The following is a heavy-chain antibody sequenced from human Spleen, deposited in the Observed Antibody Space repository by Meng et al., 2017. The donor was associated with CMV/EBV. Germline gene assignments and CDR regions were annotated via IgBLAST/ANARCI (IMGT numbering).Heavy chain of an antibody. V-gene: IGHV4-31*03. CDR3: ASGYTVTYYFDY. Sequence: SETLSLTCTVSGGSISSGGYYWSWIRQHPGKGLEWIGYIYYSGSTYYSPSLKSRVTISVDTSKNQLSLKLSSVTAADTAVYYCASGYTVTYYFDYWGQGTLVTASS. D-gene: IGHD4-11*01. CDR2: IYYSGST. CDR1: GGSISSGGYY. J-gene: IGHJ4*02.